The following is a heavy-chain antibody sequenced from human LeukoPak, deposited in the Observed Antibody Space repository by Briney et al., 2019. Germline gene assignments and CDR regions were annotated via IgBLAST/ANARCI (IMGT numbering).Heavy chain of an antibody. CDR1: GFTFSDYA. CDR2: ILNSSYI. V-gene: IGHV3-69-1*01. D-gene: IGHD5-12*01. CDR3: TRDRGYSGYAHGY. J-gene: IGHJ4*02. Sequence: GGSLRLSCAASGFTFSDYALGWVRQAPGKGLEWVSSILNSSYIYYADSVKGRFTISRDNTENSLILQMNRLRAEDTAVYYCTRDRGYSGYAHGYWGQGSLVTVSS.